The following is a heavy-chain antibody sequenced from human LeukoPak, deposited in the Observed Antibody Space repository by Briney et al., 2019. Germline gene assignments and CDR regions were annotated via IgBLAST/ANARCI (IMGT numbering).Heavy chain of an antibody. CDR3: ARDVLPAARPYNWFDP. J-gene: IGHJ5*02. CDR1: GFTFSSYW. Sequence: GGSLRLSCAASGFTFSSYWMHWVRQAPGKGLAWVSRINSDGSSTSYADSVKGRFTISRDNAKNTLYLQMNSLRAEDTAVYYCARDVLPAARPYNWFDPWGQGTLVTVSS. CDR2: INSDGSST. D-gene: IGHD2-2*01. V-gene: IGHV3-74*01.